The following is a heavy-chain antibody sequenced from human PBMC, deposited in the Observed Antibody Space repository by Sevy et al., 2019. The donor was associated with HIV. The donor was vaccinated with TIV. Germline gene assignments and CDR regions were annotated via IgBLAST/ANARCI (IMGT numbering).Heavy chain of an antibody. D-gene: IGHD6-13*01. CDR2: ISSSGATT. CDR3: ARGRMGSSIVAAGWFGEY. CDR1: GSTFNNCA. Sequence: GGSLRLSCTASGSTFNNCAMSWVRQAPGKGLEWVSGISSSGATTYYADSVKGRFTISRDNSKNTLYLQMNSLRAEDTAVYYCARGRMGSSIVAAGWFGEYWGQGTLVTVSS. J-gene: IGHJ4*02. V-gene: IGHV3-23*01.